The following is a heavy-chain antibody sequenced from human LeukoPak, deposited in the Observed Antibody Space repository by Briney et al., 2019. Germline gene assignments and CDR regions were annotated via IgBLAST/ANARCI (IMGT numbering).Heavy chain of an antibody. CDR3: ARDTTGTTGI. CDR1: GGTFSSYA. D-gene: IGHD1-1*01. V-gene: IGHV1-69*13. CDR2: IIPIFGTA. Sequence: SVKVSCKASGGTFSSYAISWVRQAPGQGLEWMGGIIPIFGTANYAQKFQGRVTITADEATSTAYMELSSLRSEDTAVYYCARDTTGTTGIWGQGTMVTVSS. J-gene: IGHJ3*02.